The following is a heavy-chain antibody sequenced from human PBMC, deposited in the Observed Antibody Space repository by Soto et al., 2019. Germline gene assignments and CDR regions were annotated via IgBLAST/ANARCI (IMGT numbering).Heavy chain of an antibody. D-gene: IGHD6-19*01. CDR3: ARESLSSGFPYDAFDI. J-gene: IGHJ3*02. CDR2: ISYDGSNK. CDR1: EFTFSSYA. V-gene: IGHV3-30-3*01. Sequence: GGSLRLSCAASEFTFSSYAMHWVRQAPGKGLEWVAVISYDGSNKYYADSVKGRFTISRDNSKNTLYLQMNSLRAEDTAVYYCARESLSSGFPYDAFDIWGQGTMVTVSS.